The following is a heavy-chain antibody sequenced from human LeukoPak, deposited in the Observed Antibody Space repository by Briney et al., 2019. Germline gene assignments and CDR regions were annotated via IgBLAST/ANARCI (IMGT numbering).Heavy chain of an antibody. D-gene: IGHD3-10*01. Sequence: GESLKISCKGSGYSFTSYWIGWVRQMPGKGLEWMGIIYPGDSDTRYSPSFQGQVTISADKSISTAYLQWSSLKASDTAMYYCARPSYYYGSTTPKYYYYYYTMDVWGQGTTVTVS. V-gene: IGHV5-51*01. J-gene: IGHJ6*02. CDR3: ARPSYYYGSTTPKYYYYYYTMDV. CDR2: IYPGDSDT. CDR1: GYSFTSYW.